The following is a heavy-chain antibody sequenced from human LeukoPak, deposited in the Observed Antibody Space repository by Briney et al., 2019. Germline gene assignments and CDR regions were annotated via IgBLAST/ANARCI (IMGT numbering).Heavy chain of an antibody. CDR3: AREGGQWLVGGWDFDY. D-gene: IGHD6-19*01. CDR2: ISYDGSNK. CDR1: GFTFSSYA. J-gene: IGHJ4*02. V-gene: IGHV3-30*04. Sequence: GGSLRLSCAASGFTFSSYAMHWVRQAPGKGLEWVAVISYDGSNKYYADSVKGRFTISRDNSKNTLYLQMNSLRAEDTAVYYCAREGGQWLVGGWDFDYWGQGTLVTVSS.